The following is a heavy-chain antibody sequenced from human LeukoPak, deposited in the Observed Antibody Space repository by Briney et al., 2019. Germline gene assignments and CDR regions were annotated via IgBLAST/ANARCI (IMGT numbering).Heavy chain of an antibody. V-gene: IGHV3-7*03. D-gene: IGHD5-12*01. J-gene: IGHJ5*01. CDR1: GFTFSSYW. CDR2: IKQDGSEK. Sequence: GGSLRLSCAASGFTFSSYWMSCVRQAPGKGLEWVANIKQDGSEKYYVDSVKGRFTISRDNAKNSLYLQMSSLRPEDTALYYCVKDKHRDGYTYGVYDSWGQGTLITVSS. CDR3: VKDKHRDGYTYGVYDS.